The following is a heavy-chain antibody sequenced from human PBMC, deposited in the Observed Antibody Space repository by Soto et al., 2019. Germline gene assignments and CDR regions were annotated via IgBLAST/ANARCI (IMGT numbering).Heavy chain of an antibody. V-gene: IGHV3-7*01. CDR1: GFTFSSYW. D-gene: IGHD3-10*01. CDR3: ARTALWFGELSTATPLHMDV. Sequence: EVQLVESGGGLVQPGGSLRLSCAASGFTFSSYWMSWVRQAPGKGLEWVANIKQDGSEKYYVDSVKGRFTISRDNAKNSLYLQMNSLRAEDTAVYYCARTALWFGELSTATPLHMDVWGKGTTVTVSS. CDR2: IKQDGSEK. J-gene: IGHJ6*03.